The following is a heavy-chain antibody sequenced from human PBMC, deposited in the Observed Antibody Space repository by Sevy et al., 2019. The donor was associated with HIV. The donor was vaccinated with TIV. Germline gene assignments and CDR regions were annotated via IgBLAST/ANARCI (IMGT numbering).Heavy chain of an antibody. CDR1: GYTFTGYY. Sequence: ASVKVSCKASGYTFTGYYMHWVRQAPGQGLEWMGWINPNSGGTNYAQKFQGRVTMTRDTSISTAYMELSRLRSDDTAVYYCARNYGSGSYIYNYYYMDVWGKGSTVTVSS. J-gene: IGHJ6*03. D-gene: IGHD3-10*01. CDR3: ARNYGSGSYIYNYYYMDV. V-gene: IGHV1-2*02. CDR2: INPNSGGT.